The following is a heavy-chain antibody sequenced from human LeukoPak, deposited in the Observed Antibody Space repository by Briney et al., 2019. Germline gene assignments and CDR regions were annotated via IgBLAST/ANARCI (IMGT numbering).Heavy chain of an antibody. Sequence: GGSLRLSCAASGFTFSSYAMSWVRQAPGKGLVWVSRINSDGSSTSYADSVKGRFTISRDNAKNTLYLQMNSLRAEDTAVYYCARSPYDCSGSSCYPDYFDYWGQGTLVTVSS. D-gene: IGHD2-15*01. CDR3: ARSPYDCSGSSCYPDYFDY. J-gene: IGHJ4*02. CDR1: GFTFSSYA. CDR2: INSDGSST. V-gene: IGHV3-74*01.